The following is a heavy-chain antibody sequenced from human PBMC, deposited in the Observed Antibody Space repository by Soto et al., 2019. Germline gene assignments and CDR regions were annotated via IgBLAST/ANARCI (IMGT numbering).Heavy chain of an antibody. J-gene: IGHJ4*02. CDR3: ARDRYCSGGSCTFAGYFDY. Sequence: PGGSLRLSCAASGFTFSSYAMHWVRQAPGKGLEWVAVISYDGSNKYYADSVKGRFTISRDNSKNTLYLQMNSLRAEDTAVYYCARDRYCSGGSCTFAGYFDYWGQGTMVTVSS. D-gene: IGHD2-15*01. CDR2: ISYDGSNK. CDR1: GFTFSSYA. V-gene: IGHV3-30-3*01.